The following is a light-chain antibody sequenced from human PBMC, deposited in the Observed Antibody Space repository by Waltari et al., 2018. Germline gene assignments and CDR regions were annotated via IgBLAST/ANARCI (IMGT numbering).Light chain of an antibody. V-gene: IGKV4-1*01. Sequence: DIVMTQSPDSLAVSLGERATINCKSSRTVLYDSNNKNYLAWYQQKPGQPPNLLIYWASTRKSGVPDRFSGSGSGTDFTLTISTLQAEDVAVYHCHQYYNTPYSYGQGTKLEIK. CDR2: WAS. CDR1: RTVLYDSNNKNY. J-gene: IGKJ2*03. CDR3: HQYYNTPYS.